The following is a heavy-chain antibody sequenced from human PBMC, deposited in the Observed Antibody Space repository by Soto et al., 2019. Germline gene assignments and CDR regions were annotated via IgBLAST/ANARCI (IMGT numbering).Heavy chain of an antibody. Sequence: PSETLSLTCTVSGGSISSYYWSWIRQPPGKGLEWIGYIYYSGSTNYNPSLKSRVTISVDTSKNQFSLKLSSVTAADTAVYYCARDSPRYSNYRYGMDVWGQGTTVTGSS. CDR1: GGSISSYY. D-gene: IGHD6-13*01. CDR2: IYYSGST. V-gene: IGHV4-59*01. J-gene: IGHJ6*02. CDR3: ARDSPRYSNYRYGMDV.